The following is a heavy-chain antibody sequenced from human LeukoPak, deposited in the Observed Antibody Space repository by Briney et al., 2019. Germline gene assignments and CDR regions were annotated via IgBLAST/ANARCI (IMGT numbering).Heavy chain of an antibody. V-gene: IGHV4-34*01. CDR3: ARESQWLPNSPLDY. Sequence: SETLSLTCAVYGGSFSGYYWSWIRQPPGKGLEWIGEINHSGSTNYNPSLKSRVTISVDTSKNQFSLKLSSVTAADTAVYYCARESQWLPNSPLDYWGQGTLVTVSS. J-gene: IGHJ4*02. CDR2: INHSGST. CDR1: GGSFSGYY. D-gene: IGHD3-22*01.